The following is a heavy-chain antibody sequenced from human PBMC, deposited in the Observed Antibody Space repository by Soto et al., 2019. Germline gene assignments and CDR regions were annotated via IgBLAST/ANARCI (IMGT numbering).Heavy chain of an antibody. Sequence: GSLRLSCAASGFIVNSNYMSWVRQVPGKRLEWVSVIYSGGYTHYADSVKGRFTISRHNIKNTLYLQMNSLRAEDTAVYYCAGVYGDQGGFFDYSGQGTQVTVAS. J-gene: IGHJ4*02. CDR2: IYSGGYT. V-gene: IGHV3-53*04. D-gene: IGHD4-17*01. CDR3: AGVYGDQGGFFDY. CDR1: GFIVNSNY.